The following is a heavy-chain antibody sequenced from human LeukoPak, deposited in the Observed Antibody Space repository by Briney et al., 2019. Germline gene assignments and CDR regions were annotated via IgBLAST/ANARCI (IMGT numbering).Heavy chain of an antibody. CDR3: AKDITAGAGYSSSWDFQH. Sequence: PGRSLRLSCAASGFTFDDYAMHWVRQAPGKGLEWVSGISWNSGSIGYADSVKGRFTISRDNAKNSLYLQMNSLRAEDTALYYCAKDITAGAGYSSSWDFQHWGQGTLVTVSS. J-gene: IGHJ1*01. CDR1: GFTFDDYA. V-gene: IGHV3-9*01. CDR2: ISWNSGSI. D-gene: IGHD6-13*01.